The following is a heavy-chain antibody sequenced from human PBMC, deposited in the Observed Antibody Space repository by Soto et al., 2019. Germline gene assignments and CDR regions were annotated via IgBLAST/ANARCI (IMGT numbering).Heavy chain of an antibody. D-gene: IGHD2-2*01. V-gene: IGHV4-34*01. CDR2: INHSGST. CDR3: ARVVVVVPAAMLGYYYYYYMDV. CDR1: GGFFSGYY. Sequence: SETLSLTCAGYGGFFSGYYWSWIRQPPGEGVGWVGEINHSGSTNYNPSLKSRVTISVDTSKNQFSLKLSSVSAADTAVYYCARVVVVVPAAMLGYYYYYYMDVWGKGTTVTV. J-gene: IGHJ6*03.